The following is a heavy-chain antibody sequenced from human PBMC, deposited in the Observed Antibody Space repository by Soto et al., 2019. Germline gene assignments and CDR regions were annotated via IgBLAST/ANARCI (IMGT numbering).Heavy chain of an antibody. CDR1: GFTFRSYW. J-gene: IGHJ6*02. CDR2: IKQDGSEK. V-gene: IGHV3-7*03. Sequence: XGSLEISCGDSGFTFRSYWMSWVRQAPGKGLEWVANIKQDGSEKNYVDSVKGRFTISRDNAKSSLYLQMNSLRAEDTAVYYCARNLGIAAAGTDYYHGMDVWGQGTTVTVSS. CDR3: ARNLGIAAAGTDYYHGMDV. D-gene: IGHD6-13*01.